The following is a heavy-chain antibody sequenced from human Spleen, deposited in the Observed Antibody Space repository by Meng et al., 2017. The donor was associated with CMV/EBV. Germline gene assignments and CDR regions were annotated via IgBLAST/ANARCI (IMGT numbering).Heavy chain of an antibody. CDR2: ISGSGGST. V-gene: IGHV3-23*01. CDR1: GFTFSSYA. Sequence: GESLKISCAASGFTFSSYAMSWVRQAPGKGLEWVSAISGSGGSTYYADSVKGRFTISRDNSKNTLYLQMNSLRAEDTAVYYCAKDQFGELLSPFDYWGQGTLVTVSS. D-gene: IGHD3-10*01. CDR3: AKDQFGELLSPFDY. J-gene: IGHJ4*02.